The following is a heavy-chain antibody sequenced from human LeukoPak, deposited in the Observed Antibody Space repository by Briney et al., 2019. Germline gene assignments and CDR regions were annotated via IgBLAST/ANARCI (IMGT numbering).Heavy chain of an antibody. D-gene: IGHD1-26*01. CDR1: GFTFSSYS. Sequence: GGSLRLSCAASGFTFSSYSMNWVRQAPGKGLEWVSSISSSSSYIYYADSVKGRFTISRDNAKNSLYLQMNSLRAKDTAVYYCARQRSGSYSDGTFDYWGQGTLVTVSS. CDR3: ARQRSGSYSDGTFDY. CDR2: ISSSSSYI. J-gene: IGHJ4*02. V-gene: IGHV3-21*01.